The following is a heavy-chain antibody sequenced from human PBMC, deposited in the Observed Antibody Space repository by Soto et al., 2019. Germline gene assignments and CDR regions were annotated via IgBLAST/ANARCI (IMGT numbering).Heavy chain of an antibody. D-gene: IGHD3-3*01. CDR1: GFTFSSYA. J-gene: IGHJ4*02. Sequence: GGSLRLSCAASGFTFSSYAMSWVRQAPGKGLEWVSAISGSGGSTYYADSVKGRFTISRDNSKNTLYLQMNSLRAEDTAVYYCAKDYGSQGFFKWLFVDYWGQGTLVTVSS. CDR2: ISGSGGST. CDR3: AKDYGSQGFFKWLFVDY. V-gene: IGHV3-23*01.